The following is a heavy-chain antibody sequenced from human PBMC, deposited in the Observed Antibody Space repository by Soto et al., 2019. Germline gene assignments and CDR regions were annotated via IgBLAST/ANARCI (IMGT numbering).Heavy chain of an antibody. CDR2: ISGSGGST. J-gene: IGHJ6*02. V-gene: IGHV3-23*01. Sequence: GESLKISCAASGFTFSSYAMSWVRQAPGKGLEWVSAISGSGGSTYYADSVKGRFTISRDNSKNTLYLQMNSLRAEDTAVYYCAKDRTYYDILTGYYKYYYYGMDVWGQGTTVTVSS. CDR1: GFTFSSYA. D-gene: IGHD3-9*01. CDR3: AKDRTYYDILTGYYKYYYYGMDV.